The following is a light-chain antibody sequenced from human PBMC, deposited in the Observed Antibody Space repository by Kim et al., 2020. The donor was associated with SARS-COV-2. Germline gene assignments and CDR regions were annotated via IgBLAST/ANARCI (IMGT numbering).Light chain of an antibody. CDR3: QQYGRSPSYT. CDR1: QTLTSSY. V-gene: IGKV3-20*01. Sequence: EIVLTQSPGTLSLSPGERANLSCRASQTLTSSYLAWYQQKPGQAPRLLIYGTSTRATGIADRFSGSGSGTDFTLTISRLESEDSAVYYCQQYGRSPSYTFGQGTKLEI. J-gene: IGKJ2*01. CDR2: GTS.